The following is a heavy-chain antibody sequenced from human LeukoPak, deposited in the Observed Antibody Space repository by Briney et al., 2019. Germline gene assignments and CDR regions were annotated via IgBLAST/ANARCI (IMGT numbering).Heavy chain of an antibody. D-gene: IGHD3-10*01. Sequence: PGRSLRLSCAASGFTFDDYAMHWVRQAPGKGLEWVSGISWNSGSIGYADSVKGRFTISRDNAKNSLYLQMNSLRAEDTALYYCAKDISGVLGHFDYWGQGTLVTVSS. V-gene: IGHV3-9*01. J-gene: IGHJ4*01. CDR1: GFTFDDYA. CDR3: AKDISGVLGHFDY. CDR2: ISWNSGSI.